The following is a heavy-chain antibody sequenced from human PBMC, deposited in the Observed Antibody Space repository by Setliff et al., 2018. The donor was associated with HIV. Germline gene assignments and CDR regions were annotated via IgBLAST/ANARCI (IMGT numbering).Heavy chain of an antibody. CDR2: IYYTGST. J-gene: IGHJ4*02. Sequence: KTSETLSLTCTVSGDSITSYYWSWIRQPPGKGLEWIGYIYYTGSTNYIPSLKSRVTMSVDTSKNQFSLKLTSVTAADTAVYYCARMIYYGGDSKFDFWGQGSLVTVSS. V-gene: IGHV4-59*01. CDR3: ARMIYYGGDSKFDF. CDR1: GDSITSYY. D-gene: IGHD2-21*02.